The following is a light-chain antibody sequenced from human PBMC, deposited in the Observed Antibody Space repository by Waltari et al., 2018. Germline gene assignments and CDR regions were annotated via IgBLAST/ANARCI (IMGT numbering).Light chain of an antibody. Sequence: EIMLTQSPGTLSLSPGERATLSCRASQSISRFLAWYQQKPGHAPRLLIYDTSTRATVIPEGVRGSGSRTDVSLTISRLEPEDVAEYYCQKYGTLPATYGQGTKVEIK. J-gene: IGKJ1*01. V-gene: IGKV3-20*01. CDR2: DTS. CDR1: QSISRF. CDR3: QKYGTLPAT.